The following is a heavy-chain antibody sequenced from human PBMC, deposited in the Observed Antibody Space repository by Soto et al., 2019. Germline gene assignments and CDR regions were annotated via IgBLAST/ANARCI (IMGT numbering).Heavy chain of an antibody. CDR2: VSIGGST. D-gene: IGHD2-15*01. CDR3: AKRRGAGGHFDY. Sequence: HPGGSLRLSCAASGFTFSSYAMGWVRQGPGKGLEWVAMVSIGGSTHYADSVRGRFTISRDNSKNTLSLQMNSLTAEDTAVYFCAKRRGAGGHFDYWGQGALVTVSS. CDR1: GFTFSSYA. J-gene: IGHJ4*02. V-gene: IGHV3-23*01.